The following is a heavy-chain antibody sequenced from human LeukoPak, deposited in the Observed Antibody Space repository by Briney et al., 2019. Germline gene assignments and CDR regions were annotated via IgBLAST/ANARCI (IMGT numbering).Heavy chain of an antibody. D-gene: IGHD4-23*01. CDR2: IIPIFGTA. Sequence: SVKVSCKASGGSFSSYAISWVRQAPGQGLEWMGGIIPIFGTANYAQKFQGRVTITADESTSTAYMELSSLRSDDTAVYYCARVQEYYDGVLYWGQGTLVTVSS. CDR1: GGSFSSYA. CDR3: ARVQEYYDGVLY. J-gene: IGHJ4*02. V-gene: IGHV1-69*13.